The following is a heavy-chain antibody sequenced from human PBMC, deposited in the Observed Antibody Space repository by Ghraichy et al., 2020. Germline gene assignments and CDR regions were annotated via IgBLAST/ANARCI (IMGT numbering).Heavy chain of an antibody. J-gene: IGHJ4*02. CDR1: GFTISNYI. CDR3: ARSSSRNIFDY. Sequence: GGSLRLSCAASGFTISNYIMNWVRQAPGKGLEWVAVFWDNGSKKYYLDSVKGRFTVSRDDSKNTLYLQMNSLRAEDTAIYYCARSSSRNIFDYWGQGTMVSFSS. D-gene: IGHD3-10*01. CDR2: FWDNGSKK. V-gene: IGHV3-33*01.